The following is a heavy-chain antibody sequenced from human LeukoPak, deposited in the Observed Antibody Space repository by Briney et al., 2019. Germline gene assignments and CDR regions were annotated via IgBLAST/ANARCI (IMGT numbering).Heavy chain of an antibody. V-gene: IGHV3-48*01. J-gene: IGHJ4*02. CDR2: ISSSSSTI. CDR3: ARDGPYYDILTGYPPFDY. D-gene: IGHD3-9*01. CDR1: GFTFSSYS. Sequence: PGGSLRLSCAASGFTFSSYSMNWVRQAPGKGLEWVSYISSSSSTIYYADSVKGRFTISRDNAKNSLYQQMNSLRAEDTAVYYCARDGPYYDILTGYPPFDYWGQGALVTVSS.